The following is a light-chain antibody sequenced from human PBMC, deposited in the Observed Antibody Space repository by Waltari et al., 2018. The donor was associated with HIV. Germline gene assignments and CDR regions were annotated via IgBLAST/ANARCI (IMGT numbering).Light chain of an antibody. Sequence: QSVLTQPPAVSAAPGQKVTISCPGTTSHIGNNFVSWYQKLPGTAPKLLIFDNHKRPSGVSDRFSASKSATSATLDITGLHTGDEAEYYCGTWDTSLNAGVFGGGTKVSVL. V-gene: IGLV1-51*01. CDR2: DNH. J-gene: IGLJ2*01. CDR1: TSHIGNNF. CDR3: GTWDTSLNAGV.